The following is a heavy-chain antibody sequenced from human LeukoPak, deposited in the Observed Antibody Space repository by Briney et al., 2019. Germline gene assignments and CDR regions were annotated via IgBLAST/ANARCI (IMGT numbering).Heavy chain of an antibody. CDR1: GFTFSTCA. CDR2: ISGGGRST. D-gene: IGHD4-23*01. CDR3: ARGRPHGNDY. Sequence: GGSLRLSCAASGFTFSTCAMSWVRQAPGKGLEWVSTISGGGRSTDYADSVKGQFTISRDNSKNTLYLQMNSLRAEDTAVYYCARGRPHGNDYWGQGTLSPSPQ. V-gene: IGHV3-23*01. J-gene: IGHJ4*02.